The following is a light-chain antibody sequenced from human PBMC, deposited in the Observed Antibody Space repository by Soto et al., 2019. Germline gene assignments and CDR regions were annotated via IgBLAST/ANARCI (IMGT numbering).Light chain of an antibody. CDR3: QQSYSTPQT. CDR1: QSISSY. Sequence: DIQINQSPSSLSASVGDRVTITCRASQSISSYLNWYQQKPGKAPKLLIYAASSLQSGVPSRFSGSGSGTDFTLTISSLQPEDFATYYCQQSYSTPQTFGQGTKVDIK. V-gene: IGKV1-39*01. CDR2: AAS. J-gene: IGKJ1*01.